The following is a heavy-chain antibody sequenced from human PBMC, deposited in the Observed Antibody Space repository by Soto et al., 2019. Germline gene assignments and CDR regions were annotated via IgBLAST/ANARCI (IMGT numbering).Heavy chain of an antibody. CDR2: IWYDGSNK. V-gene: IGHV3-33*01. Sequence: GGSLRLSCAASGFTFSSYGMHWVRQAPGKGLEWVAVIWYDGSNKYYADSVKGQFTISRDNSKNTLYLQMNSLRAEDTAVYYCARMWVVVGNAFDIWGQGTMVTVSS. J-gene: IGHJ3*02. CDR3: ARMWVVVGNAFDI. CDR1: GFTFSSYG. D-gene: IGHD3-22*01.